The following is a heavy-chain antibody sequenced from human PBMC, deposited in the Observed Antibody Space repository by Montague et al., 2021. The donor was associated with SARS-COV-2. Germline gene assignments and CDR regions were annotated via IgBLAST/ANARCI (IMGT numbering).Heavy chain of an antibody. V-gene: IGHV2-70*01. Sequence: PALVKPTQTLTLTCTFSGFSLGTSGMCVSWIRQPSGKALEWLALIDWDDDKYYSTSLKSRLTISKDTSKNQVVLTMTNMDPVDTATYYCARIRDYDILTGSYSGFDYWGQGTLVTVSS. J-gene: IGHJ4*02. CDR1: GFSLGTSGMC. D-gene: IGHD3-9*01. CDR3: ARIRDYDILTGSYSGFDY. CDR2: IDWDDDK.